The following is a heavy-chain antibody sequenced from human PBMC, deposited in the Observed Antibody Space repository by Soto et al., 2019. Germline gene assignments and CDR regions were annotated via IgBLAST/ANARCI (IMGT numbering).Heavy chain of an antibody. CDR1: GYTFFTYD. J-gene: IGHJ5*02. CDR3: ASYGCTNGVCQHVNWFDP. CDR2: ISTYSGDT. V-gene: IGHV1-18*01. Sequence: ASVKVSCKASGYTFFTYDISWVRQAPGQGLEWMGWISTYSGDTKYAQKFQGRVTMTTDTSTTTAYLELRSLRSDDTAVYYCASYGCTNGVCQHVNWFDPWGQGTLVTVS. D-gene: IGHD2-8*01.